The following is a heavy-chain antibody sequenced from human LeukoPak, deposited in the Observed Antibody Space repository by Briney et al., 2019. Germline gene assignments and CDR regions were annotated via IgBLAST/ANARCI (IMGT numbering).Heavy chain of an antibody. J-gene: IGHJ4*02. Sequence: PSETLSLTCTVSGGSISSYYWSWIRQPPGKGLEWIGYIYYSGSTNYNPSLKSRVTISVDTSKNQFSLKLSSVTAADTAVYYCARDQSWDGTTNDYWGQGTLVTVSS. V-gene: IGHV4-59*01. CDR1: GGSISSYY. D-gene: IGHD1-1*01. CDR3: ARDQSWDGTTNDY. CDR2: IYYSGST.